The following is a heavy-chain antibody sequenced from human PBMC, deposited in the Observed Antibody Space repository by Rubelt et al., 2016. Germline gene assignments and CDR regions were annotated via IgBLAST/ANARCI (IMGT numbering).Heavy chain of an antibody. CDR1: GFSFSSFW. D-gene: IGHD3-3*01. CDR2: IKQDGSEK. CDR3: SKEESADFWNGYMLRAEAGFDI. J-gene: IGHJ3*02. Sequence: EVQLVESGGGLVQPGGSLRLSCAASGFSFSSFWMYWVRQAPGKGLEWVANIKQDGSEKDYVDSVKGRFTISRDNSKNTVILRMSSLGVEYTGLGYGSKEESADFWNGYMLRAEAGFDIWGQGTKVTVSS. V-gene: IGHV3-7*04.